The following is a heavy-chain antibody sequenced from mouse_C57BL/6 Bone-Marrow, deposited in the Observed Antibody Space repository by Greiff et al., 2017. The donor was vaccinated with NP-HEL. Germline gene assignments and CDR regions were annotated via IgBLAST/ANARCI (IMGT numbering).Heavy chain of an antibody. D-gene: IGHD4-1*01. V-gene: IGHV3-6*01. CDR1: GYSITSGYY. CDR3: AREGGTGAWFAY. J-gene: IGHJ3*01. Sequence: VQLQQSGPGLVKPSQSLSLTCSVTGYSITSGYYWNWIRQFPGNKLEWMGYISYDGSNNYNPSLKNRISITRDTSKNQFFLKLNSVATEDTATYYCAREGGTGAWFAYWGQGTLVTVSA. CDR2: ISYDGSN.